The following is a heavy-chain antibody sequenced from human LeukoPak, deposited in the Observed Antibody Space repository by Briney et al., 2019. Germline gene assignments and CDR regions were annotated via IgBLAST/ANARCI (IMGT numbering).Heavy chain of an antibody. CDR3: ARATSGYYFDF. CDR1: GGSIGSYY. Sequence: SETLSLSCTVSGGSIGSYYWNWIRQPPGKGLEWIGYVSYSGSTNYNPSLKSRVTMSVDKSKNQFSLKLSSVTAADTAVYFCARATSGYYFDFWDQGTLVTVSS. D-gene: IGHD3-22*01. V-gene: IGHV4-59*01. J-gene: IGHJ4*02. CDR2: VSYSGST.